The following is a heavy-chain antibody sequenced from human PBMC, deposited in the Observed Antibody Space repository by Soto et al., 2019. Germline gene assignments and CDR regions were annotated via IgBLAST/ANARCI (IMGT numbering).Heavy chain of an antibody. V-gene: IGHV4-59*01. CDR3: AITYYYDSSGSFGDY. J-gene: IGHJ4*02. CDR2: IYYSGST. D-gene: IGHD3-22*01. Sequence: QVQLQESGPGLVKPSETLSLTCTVSGGSISSYYWSWIRQPPGKGLEWIGYIYYSGSTNYNPSLTSRVTISVDTSKNQFSLKLSSVTAADTAVYYCAITYYYDSSGSFGDYWGQGTLVTVSS. CDR1: GGSISSYY.